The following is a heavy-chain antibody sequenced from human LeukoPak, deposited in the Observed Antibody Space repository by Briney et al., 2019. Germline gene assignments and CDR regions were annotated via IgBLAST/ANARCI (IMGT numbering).Heavy chain of an antibody. CDR1: GFTFSSYA. J-gene: IGHJ4*02. D-gene: IGHD2-15*01. CDR3: VKRSCSGGTCPLDY. V-gene: IGHV3-64D*09. CDR2: ITSTGGTT. Sequence: GGSLRLSCSASGFTFSSYALSWVRQAPGKGPEYVSGITSTGGTTYYADSVKGRFTISRDNSEITLYLQMSSLRPEDTALYYCVKRSCSGGTCPLDYWGQGTLVTVSS.